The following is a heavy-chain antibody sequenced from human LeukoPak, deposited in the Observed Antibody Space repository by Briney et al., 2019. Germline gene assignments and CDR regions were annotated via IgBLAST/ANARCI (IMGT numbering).Heavy chain of an antibody. J-gene: IGHJ4*02. CDR3: ARVNGSGYRNSIDY. V-gene: IGHV3-20*04. D-gene: IGHD3-3*01. CDR2: IKWNGGST. Sequence: GGSLRLSCAASGFTFDDYAMNWVRQAPGKGLEWVSGIKWNGGSTYYRDSVKGRFTISRDNAKNSLYLQMNSLRAEDTALYYCARVNGSGYRNSIDYWGQGTLVTVSS. CDR1: GFTFDDYA.